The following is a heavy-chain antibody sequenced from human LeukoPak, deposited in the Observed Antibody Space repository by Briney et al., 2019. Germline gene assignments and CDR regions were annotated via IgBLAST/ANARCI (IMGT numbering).Heavy chain of an antibody. J-gene: IGHJ4*02. CDR1: GGSISSYY. Sequence: SETLSLTCTVSGGSISSYYWSWIRQPPGKGLEWIGYIYYSGSTNYNPSLKSRVTISVDTSKNQFSLKLSSVTAADTAVYYCARHFSPPYGSGSASADYWGQGTLVTVSS. CDR3: ARHFSPPYGSGSASADY. CDR2: IYYSGST. V-gene: IGHV4-59*08. D-gene: IGHD3-10*01.